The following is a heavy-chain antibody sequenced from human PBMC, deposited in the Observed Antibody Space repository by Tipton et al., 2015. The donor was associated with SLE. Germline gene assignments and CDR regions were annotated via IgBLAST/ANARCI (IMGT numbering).Heavy chain of an antibody. D-gene: IGHD2-15*01. CDR2: IYYSGST. V-gene: IGHV4-39*07. Sequence: TLSLTCTVSGDSIGGSRYWGDWIRQPPGKGLEWIGSIYYSGSTSYNPSLKSRVTILLDTSKNQFSLNLSSVTAADTAMYYCARGSLGVVAASDYWGQGTLVTVSS. CDR1: GDSIGGSRYW. J-gene: IGHJ4*02. CDR3: ARGSLGVVAASDY.